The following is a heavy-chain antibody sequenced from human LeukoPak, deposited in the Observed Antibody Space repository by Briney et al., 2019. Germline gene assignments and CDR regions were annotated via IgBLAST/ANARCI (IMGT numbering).Heavy chain of an antibody. CDR1: GGSFSGYY. Sequence: SETLSLTCAVYGGSFSGYYWSRIRQPPGKGLEWIGEINHSGSTNYNPSLESRVTISVDTSKNQFSLKLSSVTAADTAVYYCAGAPGGGLLDYWGQGTLVTVSS. D-gene: IGHD3-16*01. CDR2: INHSGST. V-gene: IGHV4-34*01. J-gene: IGHJ4*02. CDR3: AGAPGGGLLDY.